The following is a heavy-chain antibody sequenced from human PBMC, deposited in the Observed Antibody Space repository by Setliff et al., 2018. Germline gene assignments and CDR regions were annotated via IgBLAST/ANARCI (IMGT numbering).Heavy chain of an antibody. J-gene: IGHJ3*02. V-gene: IGHV7-4-1*01. CDR3: AREGEGSTFFPLDAFDI. D-gene: IGHD3-16*01. CDR1: GYTFSSYA. Sequence: ASVKVSCKASGYTFSSYAMNWVRQAPGQGLEWMGWISTNTGNPTYAQGFTGRFVFSLDTSVSTAYLQIGSLKAEDTAVYYCAREGEGSTFFPLDAFDIWGQGTMVT. CDR2: ISTNTGNP.